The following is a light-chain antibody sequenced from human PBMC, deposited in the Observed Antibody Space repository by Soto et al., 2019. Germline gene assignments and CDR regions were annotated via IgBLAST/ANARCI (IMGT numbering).Light chain of an antibody. CDR3: QSYYSYPPA. J-gene: IGKJ4*01. V-gene: IGKV1-8*01. CDR1: QGISSY. CDR2: AES. Sequence: AIRMTQSPSSFSASTGDRVTITCRASQGISSYLAWYQQKPGKAPKLLIDAESTLQSGVPSRFSGSGSGTDFTLTISCLQSGDFANYSCQSYYSYPPALGGGTKVEIK.